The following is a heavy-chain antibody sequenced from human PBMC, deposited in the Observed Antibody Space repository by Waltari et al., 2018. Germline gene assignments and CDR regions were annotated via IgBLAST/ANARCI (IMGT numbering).Heavy chain of an antibody. CDR2: SVHTSGST. V-gene: IGHV3-23*01. Sequence: EVILLESGGGLVQPGGSLRLSCVASGFSLSMYSMSWVRLAPGRGLEWVSGSVHTSGSTYYIDSVKGLFTICRDNSMNTVYLQMTGLRAEDTAMYYCAKDRVRNDGRWDFESWGQGIPVTVSS. CDR3: AKDRVRNDGRWDFES. D-gene: IGHD1-1*01. CDR1: GFSLSMYS. J-gene: IGHJ4*02.